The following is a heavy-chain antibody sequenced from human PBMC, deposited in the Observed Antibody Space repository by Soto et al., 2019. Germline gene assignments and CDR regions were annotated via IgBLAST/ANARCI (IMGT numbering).Heavy chain of an antibody. J-gene: IGHJ4*02. Sequence: SETLSLTCTVSGGSISDFYWSWIRQPPGKGLEWIGYIYYSGSTNYNPSLKSRVTISVDTSKNQFSLNLRSMSPADTAVYYCARVGGLAARTFDYWGPGTLVTV. CDR3: ARVGGLAARTFDY. D-gene: IGHD6-6*01. CDR1: GGSISDFY. CDR2: IYYSGST. V-gene: IGHV4-59*01.